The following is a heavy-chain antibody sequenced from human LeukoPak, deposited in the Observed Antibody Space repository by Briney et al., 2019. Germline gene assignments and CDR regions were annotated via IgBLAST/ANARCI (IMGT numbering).Heavy chain of an antibody. CDR3: ARDPGLTPPWYYFDY. V-gene: IGHV3-23*01. CDR1: GFTFSSYA. Sequence: GGSLRLSCAASGFTFSSYAMSWVRQGPGKGLEWVSAISGGGNSTYYADSVNGRFTISRDNSKNTLYLQINSLRAEDTAVYYCARDPGLTPPWYYFDYWGQGTLVTVSS. J-gene: IGHJ4*02. D-gene: IGHD2-15*01. CDR2: ISGGGNST.